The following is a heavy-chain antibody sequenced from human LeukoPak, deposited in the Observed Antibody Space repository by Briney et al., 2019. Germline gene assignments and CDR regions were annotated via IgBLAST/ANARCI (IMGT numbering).Heavy chain of an antibody. CDR1: GFPFSRHW. D-gene: IGHD3/OR15-3a*01. CDR2: IKSDGSET. V-gene: IGHV3-74*01. CDR3: ARVISYFDL. J-gene: IGHJ4*02. Sequence: PGGSLTLSCAASGFPFSRHWMHWVRQGPGKGLEWVSRIKSDGSETQYADSVKGRFTISRDNAHNTLYLQMTSLRPEDTAVYYCARVISYFDLWGQGALVTASS.